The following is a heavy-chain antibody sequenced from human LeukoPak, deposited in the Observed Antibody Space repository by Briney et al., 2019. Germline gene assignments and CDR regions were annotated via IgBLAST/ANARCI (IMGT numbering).Heavy chain of an antibody. CDR2: INPNSGGT. V-gene: IGHV1-2*02. CDR1: GYTFTVYY. Sequence: ASVKVSCKASGYTFTVYYMHWVRQAPGQGLEWMGWINPNSGGTNYAQKFRGRVTMTRDTSISTAYMELSRLRSDDTAVYYCARGSYGSGSYNPLKFDYWGQGTLVTVSS. D-gene: IGHD3-10*01. J-gene: IGHJ4*02. CDR3: ARGSYGSGSYNPLKFDY.